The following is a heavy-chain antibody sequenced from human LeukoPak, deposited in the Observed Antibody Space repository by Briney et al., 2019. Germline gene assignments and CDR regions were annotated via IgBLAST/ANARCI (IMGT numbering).Heavy chain of an antibody. CDR2: IYYSGST. CDR3: ARVYYDSSGYYSPATVAD. V-gene: IGHV4-39*01. D-gene: IGHD3-22*01. J-gene: IGHJ4*02. CDR1: GGSISSRSYY. Sequence: KPSETLSLTCTVSGGSISSRSYYWGWIRQPPGKGLEWIGIIYYSGSTYSNPSLRSRVTISVDTSKNQFSLKLSSVTAADTAVYYCARVYYDSSGYYSPATVADWGQGTLVTVSS.